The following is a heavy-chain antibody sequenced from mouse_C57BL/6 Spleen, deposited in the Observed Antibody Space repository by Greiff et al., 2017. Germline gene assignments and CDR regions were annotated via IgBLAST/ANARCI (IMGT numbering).Heavy chain of an antibody. CDR3: ARHYDDSSYYSMDY. V-gene: IGHV5-17*01. J-gene: IGHJ4*01. CDR1: GFTFSDYG. CDR2: ISSGSSTI. Sequence: EVQLVESGGGLVKPGGSVKLSCAASGFTFSDYGMHWVRQAPEKGLEWVAYISSGSSTIYYADTVKGRFTFSRDNSKNTLFLQMTSLRSEDTAIYYCARHYDDSSYYSMDYWGQGTAVTVAS. D-gene: IGHD1-1*01.